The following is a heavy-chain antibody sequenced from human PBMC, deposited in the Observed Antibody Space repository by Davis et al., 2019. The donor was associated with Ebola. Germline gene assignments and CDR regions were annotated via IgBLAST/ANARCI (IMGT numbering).Heavy chain of an antibody. CDR1: GYTFTGYY. Sequence: ASVKVSCKASGYTFTGYYMHWVRQAPGQGLEWMGWINPNSGGTNYAQKFQGRVTMTRDTPISTAYMELSRLRSDDTAVYYCARMIAPVNYYDSSGYYLRHEKFDYWGQGTLVTVSS. V-gene: IGHV1-2*02. CDR2: INPNSGGT. J-gene: IGHJ4*02. D-gene: IGHD3-22*01. CDR3: ARMIAPVNYYDSSGYYLRHEKFDY.